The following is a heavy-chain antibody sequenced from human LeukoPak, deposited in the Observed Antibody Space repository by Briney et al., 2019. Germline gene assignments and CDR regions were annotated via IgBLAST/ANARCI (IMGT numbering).Heavy chain of an antibody. CDR1: GFSFSTYA. Sequence: GGSLRLSCAASGFSFSTYAMNWVRQAPGKGLEWVSYISSSSSTIYYADSVKGRFTISRDNAKNSLYLQMNSLRDEDTAVYYCARDLGQWLPYYFDYWGQGTLVTVSS. CDR3: ARDLGQWLPYYFDY. V-gene: IGHV3-48*02. D-gene: IGHD6-19*01. CDR2: ISSSSSTI. J-gene: IGHJ4*02.